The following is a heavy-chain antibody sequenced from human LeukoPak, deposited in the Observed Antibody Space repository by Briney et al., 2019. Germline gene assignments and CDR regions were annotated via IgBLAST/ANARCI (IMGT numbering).Heavy chain of an antibody. J-gene: IGHJ4*02. D-gene: IGHD2-2*01. Sequence: ASVKVSCKASGYTFTSYCIRWVRQTPRQGLEWMGWISAYNGNTNYAQKLQGTVTMTTDTSPSTAYMELRSLRSDDTAVYYCATQYCSSTSGYAYWVDYWGQGTLVTVSS. V-gene: IGHV1-18*01. CDR3: ATQYCSSTSGYAYWVDY. CDR1: GYTFTSYC. CDR2: ISAYNGNT.